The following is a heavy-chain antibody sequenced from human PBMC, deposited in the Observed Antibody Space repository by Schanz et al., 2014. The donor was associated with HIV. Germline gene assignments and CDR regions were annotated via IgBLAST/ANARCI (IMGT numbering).Heavy chain of an antibody. J-gene: IGHJ3*02. D-gene: IGHD1-26*01. Sequence: EVQLLESGGGLVQPGGSLRLSCAASGFTFSSYAMHWVRQAPGKGLEWVAHITGPGDTMYYADSVKGRFTISRDNSKNTLYLQMNSLRAEDTAVYYCAKDGSWEAFDAFDIWGQGTMVTVSS. CDR2: ITGPGDTM. CDR1: GFTFSSYA. V-gene: IGHV3-23*01. CDR3: AKDGSWEAFDAFDI.